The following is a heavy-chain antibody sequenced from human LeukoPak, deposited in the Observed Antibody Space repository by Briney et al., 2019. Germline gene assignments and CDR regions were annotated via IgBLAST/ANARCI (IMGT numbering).Heavy chain of an antibody. V-gene: IGHV1-2*02. CDR1: GYTFTGYY. D-gene: IGHD4-11*01. CDR3: ARGSERNYEDYDY. J-gene: IGHJ4*02. Sequence: GASVKVSCKASGYTFTGYYMHWVRQAPGQGLEWMGWINPNSGGTNYAQKFQGRVTMTRDTSISTAYMELSSLRSEDTAVYYCARGSERNYEDYDYWGQGALVTVSS. CDR2: INPNSGGT.